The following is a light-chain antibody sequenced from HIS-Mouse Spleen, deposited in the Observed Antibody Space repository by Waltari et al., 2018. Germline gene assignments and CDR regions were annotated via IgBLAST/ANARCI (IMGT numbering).Light chain of an antibody. CDR1: SLRSYY. V-gene: IGLV3-19*01. J-gene: IGLJ2*01. Sequence: SSELTQDPAVSVALGQTVRITCQGDSLRSYYASWYQQKPGQPPGLVISGKNNRPSGIPDRFSGSSSGNTAAWTITWAQAEDEADYYCNTRDSSRCHLVFGGGTKLTV. CDR3: NTRDSSRCHLV. CDR2: GKN.